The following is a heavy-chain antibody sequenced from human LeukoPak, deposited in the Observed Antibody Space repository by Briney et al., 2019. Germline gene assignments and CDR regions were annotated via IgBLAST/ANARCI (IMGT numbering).Heavy chain of an antibody. CDR2: IGSSSSYI. V-gene: IGHV3-21*01. D-gene: IGHD2-2*02. Sequence: GGSLRLSCAASGFTFSSYSMNWVRQAPGKGLEWVSSIGSSSSYIYYADSVKGRFTISRDNAKNSLYLQMNSLRAKDTAVYYCARDETICSSTSCYKPDFDYWGQGTLVTVSS. J-gene: IGHJ4*02. CDR3: ARDETICSSTSCYKPDFDY. CDR1: GFTFSSYS.